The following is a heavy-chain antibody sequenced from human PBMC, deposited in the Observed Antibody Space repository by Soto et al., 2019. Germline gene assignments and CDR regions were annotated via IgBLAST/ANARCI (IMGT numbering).Heavy chain of an antibody. CDR1: GGTFSSYA. J-gene: IGHJ6*02. D-gene: IGHD2-21*02. CDR3: ARRYCVCDCYEHFYYYYGMDV. V-gene: IGHV1-69*01. Sequence: QVQLVQSGAEVKKPGSSVKVSCKASGGTFSSYAISWVRQAPGQGLEWMGGIIPIFGTANYAQKLQGRVKNTADESTSTAYMGLSSLRSEDTAVYYCARRYCVCDCYEHFYYYYGMDVWGHGTTVTVSS. CDR2: IIPIFGTA.